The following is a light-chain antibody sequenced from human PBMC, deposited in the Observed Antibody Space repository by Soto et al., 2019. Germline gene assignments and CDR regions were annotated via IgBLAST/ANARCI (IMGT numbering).Light chain of an antibody. CDR1: SSDVGGYNY. J-gene: IGLJ1*01. CDR2: EVN. V-gene: IGLV2-14*01. CDR3: SSYTTSSTSV. Sequence: QSALTQPASVSGSPGQSITISCTGTSSDVGGYNYVSWYQQHPGKAPKLMIYEVNNRPSGISTRFSGSKSGNTASLTISGLQADDEADYYCSSYTTSSTSVFGTGTKLTVL.